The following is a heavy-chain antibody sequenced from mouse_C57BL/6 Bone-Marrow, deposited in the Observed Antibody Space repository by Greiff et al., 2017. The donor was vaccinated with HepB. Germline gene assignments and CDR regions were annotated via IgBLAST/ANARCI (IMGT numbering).Heavy chain of an antibody. V-gene: IGHV1-82*01. Sequence: VQLQESGPELVKPGASVKISCKASGYAFSSSWMNWVKQRPGKGLEWIGRIYPGDGDTNYNGKFKGKATLTADKSSSTAYMQLSSLTSEDSAVYFCAREDIDYGYYYAMDYWGQGTSVTVSS. CDR3: AREDIDYGYYYAMDY. J-gene: IGHJ4*01. D-gene: IGHD2-4*01. CDR2: IYPGDGDT. CDR1: GYAFSSSW.